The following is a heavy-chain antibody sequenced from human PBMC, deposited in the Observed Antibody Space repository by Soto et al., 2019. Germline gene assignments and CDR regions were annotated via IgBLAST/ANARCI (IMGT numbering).Heavy chain of an antibody. CDR1: GYTFTSYD. CDR2: MNPNSGNT. J-gene: IGHJ5*02. Sequence: QVQLVQSGAEVKKPGASVKVSCKASGYTFTSYDINWVRQATGQGLEWMGWMNPNSGNTGYAQKFHGRVTMTRNTSISTAYTELSSLRSEDTAVYYCARGGRYCSSTSCSGHNCFDPWGQGTLVTVSS. V-gene: IGHV1-8*01. D-gene: IGHD2-2*01. CDR3: ARGGRYCSSTSCSGHNCFDP.